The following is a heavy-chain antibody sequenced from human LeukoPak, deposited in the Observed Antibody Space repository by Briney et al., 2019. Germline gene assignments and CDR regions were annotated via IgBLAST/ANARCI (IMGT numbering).Heavy chain of an antibody. D-gene: IGHD6-19*01. Sequence: GGSLRLSCAASGFTVSSNYMSWVRQAPGKGLEWVSIIYSGGSTYYADSVKGRFTISRDNSKNTLYLQMNSLRAEDTAVYYCARDRVAGPYYYYYYGMDVWGQGTTVTVSS. CDR2: IYSGGST. J-gene: IGHJ6*02. CDR3: ARDRVAGPYYYYYYGMDV. CDR1: GFTVSSNY. V-gene: IGHV3-53*01.